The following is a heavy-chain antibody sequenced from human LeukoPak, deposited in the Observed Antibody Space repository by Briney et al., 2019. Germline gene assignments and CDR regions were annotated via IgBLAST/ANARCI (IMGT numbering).Heavy chain of an antibody. CDR2: IYYSGST. D-gene: IGHD6-13*01. J-gene: IGHJ4*02. Sequence: SETLSLTCTVSGGSISSYYWSWIRQPPGKGLEWIGYIYYSGSTNYNPSLKSRVTISVDTSKNQFSLKLSSVTAADTAVYYCARMGGQQLDYFDYWGQGTLVTVSS. CDR3: ARMGGQQLDYFDY. CDR1: GGSISSYY. V-gene: IGHV4-59*08.